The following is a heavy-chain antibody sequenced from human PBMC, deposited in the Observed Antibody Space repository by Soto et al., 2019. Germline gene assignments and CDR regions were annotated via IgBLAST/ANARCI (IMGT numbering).Heavy chain of an antibody. D-gene: IGHD1-20*01. J-gene: IGHJ4*02. CDR2: VFYTGFT. Sequence: SETLSLTCAVSGGSISGSYYYWGWLRQSPGRGPEWIGSVFYTGFTSYNPSLESRVSVSVDTSKNQFSLKVSAVTAAYTAVYYWASSQKGYNWNYFDHWGQGALVTVSS. V-gene: IGHV4-39*01. CDR3: ASSQKGYNWNYFDH. CDR1: GGSISGSYYY.